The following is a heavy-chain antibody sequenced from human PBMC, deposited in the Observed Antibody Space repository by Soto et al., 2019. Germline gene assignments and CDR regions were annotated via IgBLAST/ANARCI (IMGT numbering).Heavy chain of an antibody. CDR2: MIDSGST. CDR3: VRVGSQVVTTVFGVVMRRAFDV. V-gene: IGHV4-34*12. D-gene: IGHD3-3*01. Sequence: PSETLSLTCGVYGGSFSGFYWSWIRQSPEKGLEWIGEMIDSGSTNYNPSLESRVTVSLDTSKKQVSLTLNSVTAADTAVYYCVRVGSQVVTTVFGVVMRRAFDVWGQGTLVTVSS. CDR1: GGSFSGFY. J-gene: IGHJ3*01.